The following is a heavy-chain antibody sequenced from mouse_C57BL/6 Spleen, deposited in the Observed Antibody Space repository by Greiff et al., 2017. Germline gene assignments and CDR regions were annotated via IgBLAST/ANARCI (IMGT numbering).Heavy chain of an antibody. J-gene: IGHJ4*01. D-gene: IGHD2-4*01. CDR3: AVYDDETDYAMDY. CDR2: IHPNSGST. Sequence: QVQLQQPGAELVKPGASVKLSCKASGYTFTSYWMHWVKQRPGQGLEWIGMIHPNSGSTNYNEKFKSKATLTVDKSSSTAYMQLSSLTSEDSAVYDCAVYDDETDYAMDYWGQGTAVTVSS. V-gene: IGHV1-64*01. CDR1: GYTFTSYW.